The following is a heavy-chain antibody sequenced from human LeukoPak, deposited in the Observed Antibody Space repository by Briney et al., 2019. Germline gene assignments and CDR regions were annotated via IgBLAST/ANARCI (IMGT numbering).Heavy chain of an antibody. V-gene: IGHV3-7*01. CDR2: IKQDGSEK. J-gene: IGHJ3*02. CDR3: AGANPRYFDAFDI. Sequence: GGSLRLSCAASGFTFSSYWMSWVRQAPGKGLEWVANIKQDGSEKYYVDSVKGRFTISRDNAKNSLYLQMNSLRAEDTAVYYCAGANPRYFDAFDIWGQGTMVTVSS. CDR1: GFTFSSYW. D-gene: IGHD3-9*01.